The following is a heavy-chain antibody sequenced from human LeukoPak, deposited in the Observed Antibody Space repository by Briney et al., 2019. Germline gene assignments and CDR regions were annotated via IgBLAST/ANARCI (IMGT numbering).Heavy chain of an antibody. Sequence: GGSLRLSCAASGFTFSSYAMSRVRQAPGKGLEWISAISGSGGSTYYADSVKGRFTISRDNSKNTLYLQMNSLRAEDTAVYYCAKGSVAGTRYYYYYMDVWGKGTTVTVSS. CDR1: GFTFSSYA. J-gene: IGHJ6*03. D-gene: IGHD6-19*01. V-gene: IGHV3-23*01. CDR2: ISGSGGST. CDR3: AKGSVAGTRYYYYYMDV.